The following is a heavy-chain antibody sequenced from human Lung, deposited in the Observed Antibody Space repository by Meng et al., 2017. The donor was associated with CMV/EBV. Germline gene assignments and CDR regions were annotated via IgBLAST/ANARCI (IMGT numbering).Heavy chain of an antibody. CDR2: FYCGDSKT. Sequence: GGPLRLSCKSSGYSFVTYWIGWVRQMPGKDLEGMGMFYCGDSKTIYSPFFQGQVTISADKSISTAYLQWSSLQASDTAMYYCARHYYSSWFGYWGQGTLVTVSS. CDR1: GYSFVTYW. J-gene: IGHJ4*02. D-gene: IGHD6-13*01. CDR3: ARHYYSSWFGY. V-gene: IGHV5-51*01.